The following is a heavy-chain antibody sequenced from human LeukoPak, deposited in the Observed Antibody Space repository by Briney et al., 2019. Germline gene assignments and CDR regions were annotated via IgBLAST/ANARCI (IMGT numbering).Heavy chain of an antibody. V-gene: IGHV4-4*09. D-gene: IGHD3-10*01. CDR1: GGSISSYY. CDR3: ATLGSRAYYYHYMDG. CDR2: IYTSGST. J-gene: IGHJ6*03. Sequence: SETLSLTCTVSGGSISSYYWSWIRQPPGKGLEWIGYIYTSGSTNYNPSLKSRVPISVDTSKNQFSLKLSSVTAADPAVYYCATLGSRAYYYHYMDGWGKATTDTVPS.